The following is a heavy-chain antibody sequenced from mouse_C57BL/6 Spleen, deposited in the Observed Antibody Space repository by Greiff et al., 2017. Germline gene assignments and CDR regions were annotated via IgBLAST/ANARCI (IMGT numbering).Heavy chain of an antibody. CDR1: GYSFPGYY. CDR2: INPSTGGT. CDR3: ARDSSGYVSFDY. Sequence: VQLQQSGPELVKPGASVKISCKASGYSFPGYYMNWVKQSPEKSLEWIGEINPSTGGTTYNQKFKAKATLTVDKSSSTAYMQLKSLTSEDSAVYYCARDSSGYVSFDYWGQGTTLTVSS. J-gene: IGHJ2*01. V-gene: IGHV1-42*01. D-gene: IGHD3-2*02.